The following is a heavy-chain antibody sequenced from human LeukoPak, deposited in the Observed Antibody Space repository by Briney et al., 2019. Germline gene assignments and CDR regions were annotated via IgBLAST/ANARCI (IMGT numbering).Heavy chain of an antibody. Sequence: GGSLGLSCAASGFTFSSYSMNWVRQAPGKGLEWVSYISSSSRTINYADSVQGRFTISRDNAKNSLYLQMNSLRAEDTAVYYCVRVLPYSGTQEYYFDSWGQGTQVTVSS. J-gene: IGHJ4*02. CDR3: VRVLPYSGTQEYYFDS. D-gene: IGHD1-26*01. CDR2: ISSSSRTI. CDR1: GFTFSSYS. V-gene: IGHV3-48*04.